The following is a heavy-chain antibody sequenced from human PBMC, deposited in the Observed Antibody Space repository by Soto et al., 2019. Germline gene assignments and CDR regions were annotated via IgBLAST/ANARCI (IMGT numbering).Heavy chain of an antibody. CDR3: ARGGSYDSSGYYSFAS. CDR1: GVSISSYY. CDR2: IYSSGST. J-gene: IGHJ4*02. D-gene: IGHD3-22*01. Sequence: SETLSLTCTVSGVSISSYYWSWIRQPPGKGLEWIGYIYSSGSTNYNPSLKSRVTISVDTSKNQFSLKLNSVTAADSAVYYCARGGSYDSSGYYSFASWGQGTPLTVSS. V-gene: IGHV4-4*09.